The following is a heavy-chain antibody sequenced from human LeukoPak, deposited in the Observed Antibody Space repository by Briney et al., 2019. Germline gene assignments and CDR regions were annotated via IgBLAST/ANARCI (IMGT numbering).Heavy chain of an antibody. Sequence: GGSLRLSCEASGFTFSRSWMSWVRQAPGTGLEWVADINDDGRERYYVDFVRGRFTISRDNVQNFLYLQMNRLRVDDTAIYFCARAGSPESADYWGQGVLVTVSP. J-gene: IGHJ4*02. CDR2: INDDGRER. V-gene: IGHV3-7*01. CDR1: GFTFSRSW. D-gene: IGHD1-14*01. CDR3: ARAGSPESADY.